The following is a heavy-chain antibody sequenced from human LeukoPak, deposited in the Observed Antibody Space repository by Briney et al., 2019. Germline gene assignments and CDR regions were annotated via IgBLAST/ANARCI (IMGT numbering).Heavy chain of an antibody. CDR2: IYYTGST. CDR3: ARLPGIAAV. V-gene: IGHV4-59*08. D-gene: IGHD6-13*01. Sequence: SETLSLTCTVSGGSTSRYYWSWIRQAPGKSLEWIGYIYYTGSTTYNPSLKSRVTISIDTSNNRFSLNLTSVTAADMAVYYCARLPGIAAVWGQGTLVIVSS. J-gene: IGHJ1*01. CDR1: GGSTSRYY.